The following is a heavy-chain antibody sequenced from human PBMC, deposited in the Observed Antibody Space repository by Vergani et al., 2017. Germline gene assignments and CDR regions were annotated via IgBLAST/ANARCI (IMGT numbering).Heavy chain of an antibody. CDR2: IDPSDSYT. V-gene: IGHV5-10-1*03. CDR3: ARHPGGRYSNDY. Sequence: EVQLVQSGAEVKKPGESLRISCKGSGYSFTSYWISWVRQMPGKGLEWMGRIDPSDSYTNYSPSFQGHVTISADKSISTAYLQWSSLKASDTAMYYWARHPGGRYSNDYWGQGTLVTVSS. CDR1: GYSFTSYW. D-gene: IGHD5-18*01. J-gene: IGHJ4*02.